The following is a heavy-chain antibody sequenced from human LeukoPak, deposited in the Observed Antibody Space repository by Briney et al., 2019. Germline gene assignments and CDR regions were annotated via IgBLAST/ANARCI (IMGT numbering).Heavy chain of an antibody. D-gene: IGHD6-19*01. Sequence: GASVKVSCKASGYTFTSYAMHWVRQAPGQRLEWMGWINAGNGNTKYSQKFQGRVTITRDTSASTAYMELSSLRSEDTAVYYCARGSSGWYVDYWGQGTLVAVSS. CDR2: INAGNGNT. V-gene: IGHV1-3*01. CDR3: ARGSSGWYVDY. J-gene: IGHJ4*02. CDR1: GYTFTSYA.